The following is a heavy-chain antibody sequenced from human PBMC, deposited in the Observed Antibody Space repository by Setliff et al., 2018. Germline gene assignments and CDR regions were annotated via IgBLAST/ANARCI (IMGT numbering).Heavy chain of an antibody. CDR3: ARVRVVYYYYGMDV. CDR2: INHSGST. Sequence: LSLTCAVYGGSFGGYYWSWIRQPPGKGLEWIGEINHSGSTNYNPSLKSRVTISVDTSKNQFSLKLSSVTAADTAVYYCARVRVVYYYYGMDVWGQGTTVTVS. J-gene: IGHJ6*02. CDR1: GGSFGGYY. V-gene: IGHV4-34*01. D-gene: IGHD3-3*01.